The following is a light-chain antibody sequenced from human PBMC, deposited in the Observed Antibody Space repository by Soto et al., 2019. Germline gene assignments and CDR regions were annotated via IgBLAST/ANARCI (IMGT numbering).Light chain of an antibody. CDR2: ADS. CDR3: QQYGSSPT. V-gene: IGKV3-20*01. J-gene: IGKJ1*01. Sequence: EIVLTHSPATLSLSPCETATLSFRASQSVSGYIGWYQQKPGQAPRLLIYADSNRATGIPARFSGSGSGTDFTLTISRLEPEDFAVYYCQQYGSSPTFGQGTKVDIK. CDR1: QSVSGY.